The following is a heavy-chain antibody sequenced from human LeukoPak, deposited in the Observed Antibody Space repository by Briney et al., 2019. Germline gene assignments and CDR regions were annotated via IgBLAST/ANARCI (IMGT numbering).Heavy chain of an antibody. Sequence: SETLSLTCTVSGGSISSSSYYWGWIRQPPGKGLEWIGSIYYSGSTNYNPSLKSRVTISVDTSKNQFSLKLSSVTAADTAVYYCASGGGYYDSSGFDYWGQGTLVTVSS. D-gene: IGHD3-22*01. CDR2: IYYSGST. CDR3: ASGGGYYDSSGFDY. CDR1: GGSISSSSYY. J-gene: IGHJ4*02. V-gene: IGHV4-39*07.